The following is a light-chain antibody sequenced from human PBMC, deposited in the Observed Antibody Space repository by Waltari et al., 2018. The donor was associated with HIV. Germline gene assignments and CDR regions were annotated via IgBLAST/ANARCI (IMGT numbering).Light chain of an antibody. CDR3: QQYGSSPT. Sequence: EIVLTQSPGTLSLSPGERATLACRASQSVSSSYLAWYQQKPGQAPRLLIYGASSRATGIPDRFSGSGSGTDFSLTISRLETEDFVVYYCQQYGSSPTFGGGTKLEIK. CDR1: QSVSSSY. J-gene: IGKJ4*01. V-gene: IGKV3-20*01. CDR2: GAS.